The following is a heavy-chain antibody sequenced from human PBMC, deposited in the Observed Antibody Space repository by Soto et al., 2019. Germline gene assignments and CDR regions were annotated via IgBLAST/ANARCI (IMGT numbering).Heavy chain of an antibody. CDR3: ESLAVAGTKAEYFQH. J-gene: IGHJ1*01. D-gene: IGHD6-19*01. CDR1: VFTFSSYA. CDR2: ISGSGGST. Sequence: LXLSCGASVFTFSSYAMSWVRQAPGKGLEWVSAISGSGGSTYYADSVKGRFTISRDNSKNTLYLQMNSLRAEDTAVYYCESLAVAGTKAEYFQHWGQGTLVTVYS. V-gene: IGHV3-23*01.